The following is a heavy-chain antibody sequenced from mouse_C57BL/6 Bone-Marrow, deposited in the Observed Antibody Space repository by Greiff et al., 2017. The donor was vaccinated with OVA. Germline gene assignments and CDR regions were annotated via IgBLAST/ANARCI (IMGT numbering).Heavy chain of an antibody. J-gene: IGHJ2*01. D-gene: IGHD2-1*01. Sequence: EVQGVESGGGLVQPGGSLKLSCAASGFTFSDYGMAWVRQAPRKGPEWVAFISNLAYSIYYADTVTGRFTISRENAKNTLYLEMSSLRSEDTAMYYCARIYYGNLDYWGQGTTLTVSS. V-gene: IGHV5-15*01. CDR2: ISNLAYSI. CDR3: ARIYYGNLDY. CDR1: GFTFSDYG.